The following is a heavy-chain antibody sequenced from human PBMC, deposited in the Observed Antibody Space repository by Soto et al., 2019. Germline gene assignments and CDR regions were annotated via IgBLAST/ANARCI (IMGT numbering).Heavy chain of an antibody. V-gene: IGHV3-33*01. Sequence: GGSLRLSCAASGFTFSSYGIHWVRQAPGKGLEWVAVIWCDGSNKYYADSVKGRFTISRDNSKNTLYLQMNSLRAEDTAVYYCARDVILYYYDSSGTPGYYYYYYGMDVWGQGTTVTVSS. CDR1: GFTFSSYG. CDR3: ARDVILYYYDSSGTPGYYYYYYGMDV. J-gene: IGHJ6*02. CDR2: IWCDGSNK. D-gene: IGHD3-22*01.